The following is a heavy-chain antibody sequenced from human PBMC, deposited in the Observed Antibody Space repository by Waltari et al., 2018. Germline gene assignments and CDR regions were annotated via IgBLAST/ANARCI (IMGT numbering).Heavy chain of an antibody. V-gene: IGHV4-34*01. CDR3: ARAPGYKGYFDY. Sequence: QVQLQGWGAGLLRPSETLSLTCAVSGGSFSGYYWSWIRQSPGKGLEWIGDVNHGGDTNYSPSIESRVTISVDMSKNQFSLKMRSVTAADTAIYYCARAPGYKGYFDYWGRGTLVTVSS. D-gene: IGHD5-12*01. J-gene: IGHJ4*02. CDR2: VNHGGDT. CDR1: GGSFSGYY.